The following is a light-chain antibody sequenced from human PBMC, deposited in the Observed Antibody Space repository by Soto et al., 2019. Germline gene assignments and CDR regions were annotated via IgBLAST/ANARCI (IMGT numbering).Light chain of an antibody. CDR1: QSVSSN. Sequence: EIVMTQSPATLSVSPGERATLYCRASQSVSSNLAWYQQKPGQAPRLLIFGASTRAIGIPARFSGSGSGTDFTLTISSLQSEDFAVYYCQHYNELPLTFGGGTKVDIK. J-gene: IGKJ4*01. CDR2: GAS. CDR3: QHYNELPLT. V-gene: IGKV3-15*01.